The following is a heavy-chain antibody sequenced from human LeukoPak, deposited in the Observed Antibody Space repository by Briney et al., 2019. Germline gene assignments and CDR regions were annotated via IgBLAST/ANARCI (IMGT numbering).Heavy chain of an antibody. CDR3: AKVPVRYCSGDTCHFDW. D-gene: IGHD2-15*01. CDR2: VSGSGVST. J-gene: IGHJ4*02. Sequence: GGSLRLSCAASGFTFNNYAMSWVRQPPGKGLEWVSGVSGSGVSTYYADSVKGRFTISRDNSKNSLYLQMNSLRAEDTAVYYCAKVPVRYCSGDTCHFDWWGQGTLVTVSS. V-gene: IGHV3-23*01. CDR1: GFTFNNYA.